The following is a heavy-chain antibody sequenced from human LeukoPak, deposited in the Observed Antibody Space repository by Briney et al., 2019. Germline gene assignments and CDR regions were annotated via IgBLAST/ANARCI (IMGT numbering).Heavy chain of an antibody. Sequence: GGSLRLSCAASGFTFSSHWMSWVRQVPGKGLEWAANIKEDGTEKYYVDSVKGRFTISRDNAKNSLYLQMNSLRAEDTAVYYCARDSYYDRSGHGYYFDFWGQGTLVTVS. V-gene: IGHV3-7*01. J-gene: IGHJ4*02. CDR2: IKEDGTEK. CDR1: GFTFSSHW. CDR3: ARDSYYDRSGHGYYFDF. D-gene: IGHD3-22*01.